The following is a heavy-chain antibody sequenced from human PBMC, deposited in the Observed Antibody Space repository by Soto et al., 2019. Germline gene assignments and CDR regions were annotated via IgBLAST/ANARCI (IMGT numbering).Heavy chain of an antibody. V-gene: IGHV4-59*01. CDR1: GGSISSYY. D-gene: IGHD6-13*01. CDR3: ARDGIAAAGMGIDY. Sequence: SETLSLPCTVSGGSISSYYWSWIRQPPGKGLEWIGYIYYSGSTNYNPSLKSRVTISVDTSKNQFSLKLSSVTAADTAVYYCARDGIAAAGMGIDYWGQGTLVTVSS. CDR2: IYYSGST. J-gene: IGHJ4*02.